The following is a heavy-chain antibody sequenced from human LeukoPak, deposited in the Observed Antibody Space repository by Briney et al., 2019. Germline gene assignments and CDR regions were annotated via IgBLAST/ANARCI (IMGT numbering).Heavy chain of an antibody. D-gene: IGHD4-11*01. CDR2: ISGSGGST. CDR3: AKGTRQSYYYYYYYMDV. CDR1: GFTFSSYA. J-gene: IGHJ6*03. V-gene: IGHV3-23*01. Sequence: GGSLRLSCAASGFTFSSYAMSWVRQAPGKGLEWVSAISGSGGSTYYADSVKGRFTISRDNSKNTLYLQMNSLRAEDTAVYYCAKGTRQSYYYYYYYMDVWGKGTTVNVSS.